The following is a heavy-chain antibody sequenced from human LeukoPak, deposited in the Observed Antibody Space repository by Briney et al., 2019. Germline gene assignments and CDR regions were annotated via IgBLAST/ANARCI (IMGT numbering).Heavy chain of an antibody. J-gene: IGHJ3*02. V-gene: IGHV3-23*01. Sequence: GGSLRLSCAASGFTFSSYAMNWVRQAPGKGLEWVSGTSGSGGRTYYADSVKGRFTISRDNSKNTLYLQMNSLRAEDTAVYYCAKDYSGWQTLDAFDIWGQGTMVTVTS. CDR2: TSGSGGRT. CDR3: AKDYSGWQTLDAFDI. D-gene: IGHD6-19*01. CDR1: GFTFSSYA.